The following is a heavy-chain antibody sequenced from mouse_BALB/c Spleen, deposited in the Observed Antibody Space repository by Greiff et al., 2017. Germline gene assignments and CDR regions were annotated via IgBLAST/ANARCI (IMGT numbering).Heavy chain of an antibody. Sequence: EVKLMESGGGLVQPGGSLRLSCATSGFTFTDYYMSWVRQPPGKALEWLGFIRNKANGYTTEYSASVKGRFTISRDNSQSILYLQMNTLRAEDSATYYCARDIWGPMDYWGQGTSVTVSS. J-gene: IGHJ4*01. CDR2: IRNKANGYTT. V-gene: IGHV7-3*02. CDR1: GFTFTDYY. CDR3: ARDIWGPMDY. D-gene: IGHD1-1*02.